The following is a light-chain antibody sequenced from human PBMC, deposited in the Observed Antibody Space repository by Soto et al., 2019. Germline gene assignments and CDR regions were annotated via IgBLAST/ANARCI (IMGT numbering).Light chain of an antibody. J-gene: IGKJ4*01. Sequence: DIQMTQSPSSLSAYIGDRVNITCRASQDIRKYLAWYQHKPGKGPRLLISAASTLQSGVPSRFSGSGSGTDYTLSISSLQPEDVGDYYCQRYNGAPLTFGGGTKLEI. CDR3: QRYNGAPLT. CDR2: AAS. V-gene: IGKV1-27*01. CDR1: QDIRKY.